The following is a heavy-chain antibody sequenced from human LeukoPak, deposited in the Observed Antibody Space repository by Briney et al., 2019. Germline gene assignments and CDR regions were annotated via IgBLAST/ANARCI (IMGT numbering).Heavy chain of an antibody. V-gene: IGHV4-61*01. CDR2: LHYSGSS. CDR3: ARVIAAATWSFDL. J-gene: IGHJ2*01. D-gene: IGHD6-13*01. Sequence: SETLSLTCTVSGGSVSRGSYYWRWIRQPPGKGLEWIGYLHYSGSSNYNPSLNSRVTISVDTSKNQFSLRLTSETAADTAVYYCARVIAAATWSFDLWGRGTLVTVSS. CDR1: GGSVSRGSYY.